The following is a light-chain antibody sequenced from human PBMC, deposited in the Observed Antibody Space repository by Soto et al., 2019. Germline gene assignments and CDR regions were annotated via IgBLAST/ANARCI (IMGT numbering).Light chain of an antibody. Sequence: QSVLTQPPSASGTPGQRVTISCSGSSSNIGGRTVNWYQQLPGTAPRLLIFNNNQRPSGVPDRFSGSKSGTSASLAITGLQSEDEADYYCSSFVAGNNYWVFGGGTKLTVL. V-gene: IGLV1-44*01. CDR1: SSNIGGRT. CDR3: SSFVAGNNYWV. CDR2: NNN. J-gene: IGLJ3*02.